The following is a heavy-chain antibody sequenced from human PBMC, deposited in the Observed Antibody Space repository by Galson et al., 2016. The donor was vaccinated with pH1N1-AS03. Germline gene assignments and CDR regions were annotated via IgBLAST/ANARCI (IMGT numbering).Heavy chain of an antibody. J-gene: IGHJ4*02. CDR3: ARTVVAGWGYYFDY. Sequence: ATLSLTCTASGDSIINYYWSWIRQSPGKALEWIGYVYYRGSTNYNPSLKSRVTISVDTSKNQFSLNLGSVTAADTAVYYCARTVVAGWGYYFDYWGQGTLVTVSS. D-gene: IGHD6-19*01. CDR1: GDSIINYY. CDR2: VYYRGST. V-gene: IGHV4-59*01.